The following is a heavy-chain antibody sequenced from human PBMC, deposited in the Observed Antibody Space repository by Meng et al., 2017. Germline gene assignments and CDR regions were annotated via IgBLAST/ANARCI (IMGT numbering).Heavy chain of an antibody. CDR3: ARDSWVGMFDPERYCSGGSCLAGSSDY. V-gene: IGHV3-48*04. J-gene: IGHJ4*02. CDR2: ISSSGSTI. CDR1: GFTFSSYG. Sequence: GGSLRLSCAAYGFTFSSYGMHWVRQAPGKGLEWVSYISSSGSTIYYADSVKGRFTISRDNAKNSLYLQMNSLRAEDTAVYYCARDSWVGMFDPERYCSGGSCLAGSSDYWGQGTLVTVSS. D-gene: IGHD2-15*01.